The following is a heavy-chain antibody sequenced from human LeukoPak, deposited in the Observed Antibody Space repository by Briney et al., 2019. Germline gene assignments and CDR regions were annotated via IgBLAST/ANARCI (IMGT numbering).Heavy chain of an antibody. V-gene: IGHV3-23*01. CDR3: AKAGSIRFDH. D-gene: IGHD1-26*01. CDR1: GFSFSSYA. Sequence: GGSLRLSCATSGFSFSSYAMSWVRQAPGKGLEWVSAMSSSDDGRYYAASVRGRFTISRDNSKNTLYLQMNSLRAEDTAVYYCAKAGSIRFDHWGQGTLVTVSS. J-gene: IGHJ4*02. CDR2: MSSSDDGR.